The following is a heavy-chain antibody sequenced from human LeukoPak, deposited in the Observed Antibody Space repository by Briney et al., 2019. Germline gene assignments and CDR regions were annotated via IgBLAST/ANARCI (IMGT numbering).Heavy chain of an antibody. CDR3: ARGPAPDY. V-gene: IGHV3-21*01. CDR2: ISSSSSYI. CDR1: GFTFSDYA. J-gene: IGHJ4*02. Sequence: PGRSLRLSCAASGFTFSDYAMHWVRQAPGKGLEWVSSISSSSSYIYYADSVKGRFTISRDNAKNSLYLQMNSLRAEDTAVYYCARGPAPDYWGQGTLVTVSS.